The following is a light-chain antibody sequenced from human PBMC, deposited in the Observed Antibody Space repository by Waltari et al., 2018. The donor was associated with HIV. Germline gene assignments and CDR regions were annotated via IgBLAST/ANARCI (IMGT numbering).Light chain of an antibody. V-gene: IGLV2-8*01. J-gene: IGLJ2*01. CDR3: SSYGDNIRVL. Sequence: QSALTQPPSASGSLGQSVTISCTGPSSDIGAYDSASWFQQHPNNAPKLLLYEVSKRPSGVPDRFSGSRSGETAFLSVSGLQPDDTAAYFCSSYGDNIRVLFGGGTNLTVL. CDR2: EVS. CDR1: SSDIGAYDS.